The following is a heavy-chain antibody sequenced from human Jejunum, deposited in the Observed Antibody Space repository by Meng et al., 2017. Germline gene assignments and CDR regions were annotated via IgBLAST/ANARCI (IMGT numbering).Heavy chain of an antibody. CDR3: VKDLKNTSQ. CDR2: ISWNSGRL. V-gene: IGHV3-9*01. D-gene: IGHD1/OR15-1a*01. CDR1: GFIFDNYA. Sequence: GGSLRLSCVASGFIFDNYAIHWVRQPPGKRLEWVSGISWNSGRLGYADSVKGRFTISRDNAKNSLYLQMNSLREEDTALYYCVKDLKNTSQWGRGTLVTVSS. J-gene: IGHJ4*02.